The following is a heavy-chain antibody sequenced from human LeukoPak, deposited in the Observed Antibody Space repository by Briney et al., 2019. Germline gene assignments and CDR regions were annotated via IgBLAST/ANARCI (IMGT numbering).Heavy chain of an antibody. V-gene: IGHV4-38-2*02. CDR1: GYSISSGYY. J-gene: IGHJ5*02. CDR3: ARAGYCSSTSCYTGKRFDP. D-gene: IGHD2-2*02. Sequence: SETLSLTCTVSGYSISSGYYWGWIRQPPGKGLEWIGSIYHSGSTYYNPSLKSRVTISVDTSKNQFSLKLSSVTAADTAVYYCARAGYCSSTSCYTGKRFDPWGQGTLATVSS. CDR2: IYHSGST.